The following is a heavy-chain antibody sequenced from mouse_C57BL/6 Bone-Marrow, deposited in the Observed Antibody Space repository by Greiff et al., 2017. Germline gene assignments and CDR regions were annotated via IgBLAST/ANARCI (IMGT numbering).Heavy chain of an antibody. CDR2: IWRGGST. CDR3: ARNELLRSYYFDY. J-gene: IGHJ2*01. Sequence: VQLKESGPGLVQPSQSLSITCTVSGFSLTSYGVHWVRQSPGKGLAWLGVIWRGGSTDYNAAFISRLSISKDNSKSQVFFKMNSLQADDTAIYYCARNELLRSYYFDYWGQGTTLTVSS. V-gene: IGHV2-2*01. CDR1: GFSLTSYG. D-gene: IGHD1-1*01.